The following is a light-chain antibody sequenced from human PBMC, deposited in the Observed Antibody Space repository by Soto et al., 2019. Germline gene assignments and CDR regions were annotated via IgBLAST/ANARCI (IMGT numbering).Light chain of an antibody. J-gene: IGKJ4*01. CDR1: QHIGNY. CDR2: DAS. CDR3: MQALQTALT. Sequence: DIQMTQSPSSLSASVGDRVTITCQASQHIGNYLNWYQQKPGKAPKLLIYDASNLQAGVPSRFSGSGSGTDFTLKISRVEAEDVGVYYCMQALQTALTFGGGTKVEIK. V-gene: IGKV1-33*01.